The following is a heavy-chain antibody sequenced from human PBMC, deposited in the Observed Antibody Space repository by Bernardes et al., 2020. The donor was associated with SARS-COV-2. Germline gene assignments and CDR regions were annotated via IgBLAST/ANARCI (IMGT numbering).Heavy chain of an antibody. Sequence: ASVKVSCKASGYTFTGYYMHWVRQAPGQGLEWMGWINPNSGGTNYAQKFQGRVTMTRDTSISTAYMELSRLRSDDTAVYYCARDGGERYFDWYRVWFDPWGQGTLVTVSS. CDR1: GYTFTGYY. CDR3: ARDGGERYFDWYRVWFDP. J-gene: IGHJ5*02. CDR2: INPNSGGT. V-gene: IGHV1-2*02. D-gene: IGHD3-9*01.